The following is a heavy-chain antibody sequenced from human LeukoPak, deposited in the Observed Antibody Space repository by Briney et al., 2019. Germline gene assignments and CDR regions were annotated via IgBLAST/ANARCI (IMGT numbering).Heavy chain of an antibody. D-gene: IGHD1-26*01. CDR3: AKDRSIGTYYTFDH. V-gene: IGHV3-20*04. Sequence: GGSLRLSCAASGFTFDDYGMSWVRQAPGKGLEWVSGINWNGGSTGYADSVKGRFTISRDNSKSSLYLQMNSLTAADTAVYYCAKDRSIGTYYTFDHWGQGTLVTVSS. CDR1: GFTFDDYG. J-gene: IGHJ4*02. CDR2: INWNGGST.